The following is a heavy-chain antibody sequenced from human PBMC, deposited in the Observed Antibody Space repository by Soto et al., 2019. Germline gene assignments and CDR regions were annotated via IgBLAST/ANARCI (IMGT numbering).Heavy chain of an antibody. Sequence: EVQLVESGGGLVQPGGSLRLSCTASGFTFSSYWMHWVRQAPGKGLVWVSRIDSDGSPTNYADFVKGRFTISRDNAKNTLYLQMNSLRVEDTAVYYCASGASCYGNFDYWGQGTLVTVSS. J-gene: IGHJ4*02. CDR2: IDSDGSPT. CDR1: GFTFSSYW. V-gene: IGHV3-74*01. CDR3: ASGASCYGNFDY. D-gene: IGHD2-2*01.